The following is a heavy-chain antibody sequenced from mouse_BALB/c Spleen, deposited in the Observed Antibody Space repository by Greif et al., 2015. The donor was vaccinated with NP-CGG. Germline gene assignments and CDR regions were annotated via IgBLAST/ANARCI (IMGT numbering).Heavy chain of an antibody. CDR1: GFTFTDYY. CDR2: IRNKANGYTT. J-gene: IGHJ3*01. CDR3: ARGDGYYWFAY. D-gene: IGHD2-3*01. Sequence: EVKLVESGGGLVQPGGSLRLSCATSGFTFTDYYMSWVRQPPGKALEWLGFIRNKANGYTTEYSASVKGRFTISRDNSQSILYLRMNTLRAEDSATYYCARGDGYYWFAYWGQGTLVTVSA. V-gene: IGHV7-3*02.